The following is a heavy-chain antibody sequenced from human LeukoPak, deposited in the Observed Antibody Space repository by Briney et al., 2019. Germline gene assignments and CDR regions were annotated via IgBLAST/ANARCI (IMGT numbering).Heavy chain of an antibody. CDR3: ARHLYCTGGSCGYYYMDV. CDR2: IYTSGST. CDR1: GGSISSYY. Sequence: SETLPLTCTVSGGSISSYYWSWIRQPPGKGLEWIGYIYTSGSTNYNPSLKSRVTISVDTSKNQFSLKLSSVTAADTAVYYCARHLYCTGGSCGYYYMDVWGKGTTVTVSS. D-gene: IGHD2-15*01. V-gene: IGHV4-4*09. J-gene: IGHJ6*03.